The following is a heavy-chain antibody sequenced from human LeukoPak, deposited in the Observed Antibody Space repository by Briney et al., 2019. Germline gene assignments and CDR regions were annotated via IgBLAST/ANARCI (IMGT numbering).Heavy chain of an antibody. CDR2: INLDGSEK. J-gene: IGHJ6*03. V-gene: IGHV3-7*01. D-gene: IGHD1-26*01. CDR3: ARKGGATTYGYYYYYMDV. Sequence: GGSLRLSCAASEFPFSMYWMNWVRQAPGKGLEWVANINLDGSEKYYVDSVKGRFTISRDNAKNSLYLQMNSLRAEDTAVYYCARKGGATTYGYYYYYMDVWGKGTTVTISS. CDR1: EFPFSMYW.